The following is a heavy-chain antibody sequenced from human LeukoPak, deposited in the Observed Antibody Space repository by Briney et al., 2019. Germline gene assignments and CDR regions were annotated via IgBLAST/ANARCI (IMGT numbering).Heavy chain of an antibody. CDR2: INDGNGDT. CDR1: GYTFTSYA. D-gene: IGHD3-10*01. V-gene: IGHV1-3*01. Sequence: GASVKVSCKASGYTFTSYAMHWVRQAPGQRLEWMGWINDGNGDTKYSQKFQGRVTITRDTSASTAYMELSSLRSEDTAVYYCARNSPRFYGSGSRPLYNWFDPWGQGTLVTVSS. J-gene: IGHJ5*02. CDR3: ARNSPRFYGSGSRPLYNWFDP.